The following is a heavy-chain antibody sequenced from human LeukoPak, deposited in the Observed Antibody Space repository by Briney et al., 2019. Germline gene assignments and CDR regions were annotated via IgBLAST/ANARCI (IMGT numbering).Heavy chain of an antibody. CDR2: INPGNGDT. CDR3: TLYNY. J-gene: IGHJ4*02. V-gene: IGHV1-3*03. Sequence: RASVKVSCKASGYTFTGYYMHWVRQAPGQSLEWMGCINPGNGDTKYSQEFQGRVTITRDTSATTAYMELSSLRSDDMAVYYCTLYNYWGQGTLVTVSS. CDR1: GYTFTGYY. D-gene: IGHD2-2*02.